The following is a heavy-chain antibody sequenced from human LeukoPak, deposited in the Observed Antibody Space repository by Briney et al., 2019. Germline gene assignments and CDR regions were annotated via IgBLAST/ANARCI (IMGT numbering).Heavy chain of an antibody. CDR3: ASFCASTTCYNDGTNFVF. D-gene: IGHD2-2*01. CDR2: IYTSGST. CDR1: GGSISSYY. J-gene: IGHJ4*02. V-gene: IGHV4-4*07. Sequence: SETLSLTCTVSGGSISSYYWSWIRQPAGKGLEWIGRIYTSGSTNYNPSLKSRVTMSVDTSKNQFSLNLSSVTAADSAVYYCASFCASTTCYNDGTNFVFWGQGTLVTVSS.